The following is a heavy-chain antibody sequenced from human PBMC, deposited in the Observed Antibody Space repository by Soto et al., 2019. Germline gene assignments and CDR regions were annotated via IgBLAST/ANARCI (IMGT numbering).Heavy chain of an antibody. CDR2: ISWDGGST. J-gene: IGHJ6*02. V-gene: IGHV3-43*01. CDR3: AKDMYCSGGSCYSYYYYYGMDV. CDR1: GFTFDDYT. D-gene: IGHD2-15*01. Sequence: GGSLRLSCAASGFTFDDYTMHWVRQAPGKGLEWVSLISWDGGSTYYADSVKGRFTISRDNSKNSLYLQMNSLRTEDTALYYYAKDMYCSGGSCYSYYYYYGMDVWGQGTTVTVSS.